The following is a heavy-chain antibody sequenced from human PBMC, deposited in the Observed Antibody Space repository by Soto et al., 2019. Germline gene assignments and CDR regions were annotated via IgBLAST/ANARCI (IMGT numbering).Heavy chain of an antibody. D-gene: IGHD5-18*01. J-gene: IGHJ4*02. Sequence: EVQLVESGGGLVQPGGSLKLSCAASGFTFSGSAMHWVRQASGKGLEWVGRIRSKANSYATAYAASVKGRFTISRDDSKNTAYLQMNSLKTEDTAVYYGTRAREYSYGHWGQGTLVTVSS. CDR1: GFTFSGSA. V-gene: IGHV3-73*01. CDR2: IRSKANSYAT. CDR3: TRAREYSYGH.